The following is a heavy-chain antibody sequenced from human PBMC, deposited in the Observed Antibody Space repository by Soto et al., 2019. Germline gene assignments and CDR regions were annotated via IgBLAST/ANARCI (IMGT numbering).Heavy chain of an antibody. CDR2: IYYSGST. J-gene: IGHJ4*02. CDR1: GGSISSGDYY. D-gene: IGHD2-15*01. V-gene: IGHV4-30-4*01. Sequence: SETLSLTCTVSGGSISSGDYYWSWIRQPPGKGLEWIGYIYYSGSTYYNPSLKSRVTISVDTSKNQFSLKLSSVTAADTAVYYCARVVVVAARPLAFDYWGQGTLVTVSS. CDR3: ARVVVVAARPLAFDY.